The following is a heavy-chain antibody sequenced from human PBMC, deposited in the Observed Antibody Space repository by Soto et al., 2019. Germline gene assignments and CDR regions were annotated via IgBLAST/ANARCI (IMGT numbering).Heavy chain of an antibody. CDR2: INPSGGST. CDR1: GYTFTSYY. V-gene: IGHV1-46*03. D-gene: IGHD3-16*02. J-gene: IGHJ4*02. Sequence: ASVKVSCKASGYTFTSYYMHWVRQAPGQGLGWMGIINPSGGSTSYAQKFQGRVTMTRDTSTSTVYMELSSLRSEDTAVYYCARGREFGGVIVLNIFDYWGQGTLVTVSS. CDR3: ARGREFGGVIVLNIFDY.